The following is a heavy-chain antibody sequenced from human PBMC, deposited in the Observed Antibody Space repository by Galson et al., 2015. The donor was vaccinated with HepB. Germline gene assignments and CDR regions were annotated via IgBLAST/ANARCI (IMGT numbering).Heavy chain of an antibody. CDR3: ARDFPVDCSSTSCYSVKDYYYGMDV. V-gene: IGHV6-1*01. J-gene: IGHJ6*02. CDR2: TYYRSKWYN. D-gene: IGHD2-2*01. CDR1: GDSVSSNSAA. Sequence: CAISGDSVSSNSAAWNWIRQSPSRGLEWLGRTYYRSKWYNDYAVSVKSRITINPDTSKNQFSLQLNSGTPEDTAVYYCARDFPVDCSSTSCYSVKDYYYGMDVWGQGTTVTVSS.